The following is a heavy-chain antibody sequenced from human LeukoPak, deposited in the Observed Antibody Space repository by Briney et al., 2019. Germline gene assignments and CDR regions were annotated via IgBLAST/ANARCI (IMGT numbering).Heavy chain of an antibody. CDR3: AKDTTGYYVVAFEI. CDR2: ISRSGGST. D-gene: IGHD3-10*02. J-gene: IGHJ3*02. V-gene: IGHV3-23*01. CDR1: GFSFTSFA. Sequence: PGGSLRLSCAASGFSFTSFAMSWVRQAPGGGLHWVSAISRSGGSTYYADSVKGRFTISRDSSTNTLYLQMVSLRAEDTAIYYCAKDTTGYYVVAFEIWGHGTVVTVSS.